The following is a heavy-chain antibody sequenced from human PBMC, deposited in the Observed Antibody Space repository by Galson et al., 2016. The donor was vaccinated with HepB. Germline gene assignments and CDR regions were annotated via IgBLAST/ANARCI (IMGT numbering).Heavy chain of an antibody. V-gene: IGHV3-9*01. J-gene: IGHJ1*01. D-gene: IGHD6-19*01. Sequence: SLRLSCAASGFTFHDFAMHWVRQVPGKGLEWVAVIIWNSGAVVYADSVRGRFTISRDNAENSLYLQMDSLRPEDTALYFCAKDEYLSSVLGVAVSGFLDNWGQGALVTVSS. CDR1: GFTFHDFA. CDR3: AKDEYLSSVLGVAVSGFLDN. CDR2: IIWNSGAV.